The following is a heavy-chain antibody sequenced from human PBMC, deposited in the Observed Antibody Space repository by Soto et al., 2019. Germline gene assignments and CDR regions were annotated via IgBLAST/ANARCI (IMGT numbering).Heavy chain of an antibody. J-gene: IGHJ4*02. D-gene: IGHD3-10*01. CDR2: INPILSMS. CDR1: GDTFSFHT. CDR3: ATSYGSGYRAFDY. Sequence: QVQLVQSGAEVKKPGSSVKVSCKASGDTFSFHTINWVRQAPGLGLEWVGRINPILSMSNYAQKFQGRVTMTADKSTSTAYMELRSLRSEDTAIYYCATSYGSGYRAFDYWGQGALVTVSS. V-gene: IGHV1-69*02.